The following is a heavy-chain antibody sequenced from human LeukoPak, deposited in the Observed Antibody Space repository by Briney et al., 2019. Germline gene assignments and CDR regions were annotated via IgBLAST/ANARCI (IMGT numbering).Heavy chain of an antibody. J-gene: IGHJ4*02. D-gene: IGHD4-17*01. CDR1: GVSINSYY. CDR2: ISYSGST. CDR3: ARGPTTDYFDL. Sequence: PSETLSLTCTVSGVSINSYYWSWIPQPPGKGLESIGYISYSGSTNYNPSLKSRVTISVDMSKNQFSLKLSSVTAADTGIYYCARGPTTDYFDLWGKETVVTVSS. V-gene: IGHV4-59*08.